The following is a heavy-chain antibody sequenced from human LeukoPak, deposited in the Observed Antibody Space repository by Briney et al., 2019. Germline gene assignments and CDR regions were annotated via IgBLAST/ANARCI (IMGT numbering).Heavy chain of an antibody. CDR2: IYWGDDK. CDR3: THRSSSMAAAGFDY. CDR1: GFSLSTSGVG. J-gene: IGHJ4*02. V-gene: IGHV2-5*02. D-gene: IGHD6-13*01. Sequence: SGPTLVKPTQTLTLTCTFSGFSLSTSGVGVGWIRQPPGKALEWLAVIYWGDDKRYSPPLRSRLTITKDTSKNQVVLIMTNMDPVDTATYYCTHRSSSMAAAGFDYWGQGTLVTVSS.